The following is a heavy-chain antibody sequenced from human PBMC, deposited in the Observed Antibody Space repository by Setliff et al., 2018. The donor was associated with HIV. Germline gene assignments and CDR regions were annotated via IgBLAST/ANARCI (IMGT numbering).Heavy chain of an antibody. J-gene: IGHJ4*02. V-gene: IGHV3-7*03. CDR3: ANMQWASNAWYSFDY. CDR1: ELTFSNYA. D-gene: IGHD6-19*01. CDR2: IGQDGSEK. Sequence: GGSLRLSCAASELTFSNYAMTWVRQAPGKGLEWVANIGQDGSEKNYVDSVKGRFTISRDNAKNSLYLQMNSLRAEDTAVYYCANMQWASNAWYSFDYWGQGALVTVSS.